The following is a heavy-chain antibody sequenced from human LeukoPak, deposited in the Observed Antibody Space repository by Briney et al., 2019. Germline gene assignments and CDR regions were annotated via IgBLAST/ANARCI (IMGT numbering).Heavy chain of an antibody. J-gene: IGHJ6*03. D-gene: IGHD1-26*01. CDR2: ISISSNYI. Sequence: GGSLRLSCAASGFTFSRYSMNWVRQAPGKGLEWVSSISISSNYIYYADSVKGRFTISRDNAKNSLYLQMNGLRAEDTAVYYCAKGRGWEASYYYYYMDVWGKGTTVTISS. V-gene: IGHV3-21*01. CDR1: GFTFSRYS. CDR3: AKGRGWEASYYYYYMDV.